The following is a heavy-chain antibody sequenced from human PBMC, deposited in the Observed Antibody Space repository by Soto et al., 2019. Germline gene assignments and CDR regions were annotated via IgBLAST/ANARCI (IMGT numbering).Heavy chain of an antibody. CDR3: ARTDGDRYGLDV. CDR1: GFTFRNYD. CDR2: ISAAGDP. V-gene: IGHV3-13*05. J-gene: IGHJ6*02. Sequence: EVQLVESGGGLVQPGGSLRLSCEASGFTFRNYDMRWVRQGTGKGLEWVSGISAAGDPDYADSVEGRFIISRENAQNSFLLQMHRLTVGDTAVYYWARTDGDRYGLDVWGQGTTVIVSS.